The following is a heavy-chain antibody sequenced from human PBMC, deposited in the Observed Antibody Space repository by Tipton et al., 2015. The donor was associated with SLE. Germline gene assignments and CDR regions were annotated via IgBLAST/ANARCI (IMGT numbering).Heavy chain of an antibody. V-gene: IGHV4-39*07. D-gene: IGHD2-8*01. Sequence: LRLSCSASGGSISTTSYYWGWIRQPPGKGLEWIANIYHDGSTYYNPSLKSRVTILVDTSKNQFSLKLTSVTAADTAVFYCARHRGYFTVSDYIDYWGQGTLVTVSS. J-gene: IGHJ4*02. CDR1: GGSISTTSYY. CDR3: ARHRGYFTVSDYIDY. CDR2: IYHDGST.